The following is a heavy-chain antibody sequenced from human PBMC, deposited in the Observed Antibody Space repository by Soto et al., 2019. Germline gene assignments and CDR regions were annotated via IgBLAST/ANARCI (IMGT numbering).Heavy chain of an antibody. J-gene: IGHJ6*02. CDR2: IKFDGSST. CDR3: ARGAKNIYAMDV. CDR1: GFAFSTYW. Sequence: VQLVESGGGLVQPGGSLRLSCAASGFAFSTYWMHWVRQAPGKGLLWVARIKFDGSSTYSADSVKGRFTISSDDAKNTLYLQMNGLRVDDTAVYYCARGAKNIYAMDVWGQGTTVTVSS. V-gene: IGHV3-74*01.